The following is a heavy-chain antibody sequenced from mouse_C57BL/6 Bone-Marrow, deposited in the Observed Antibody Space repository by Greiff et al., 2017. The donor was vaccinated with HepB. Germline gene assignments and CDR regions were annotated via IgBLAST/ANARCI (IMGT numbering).Heavy chain of an antibody. D-gene: IGHD3-2*02. J-gene: IGHJ3*01. CDR2: IDPSDSYT. Sequence: QVQLQQSGAELVMPGASVKLSCKASGYTFTSYWMHWVKQRPGQGLEWIGEIDPSDSYTNYNQKFKGKSTLTVDKSSSTAYMQLSSLTSEDSAVYYCASSGQLRLERTWFAYWGQGTLVTVSA. V-gene: IGHV1-69*01. CDR1: GYTFTSYW. CDR3: ASSGQLRLERTWFAY.